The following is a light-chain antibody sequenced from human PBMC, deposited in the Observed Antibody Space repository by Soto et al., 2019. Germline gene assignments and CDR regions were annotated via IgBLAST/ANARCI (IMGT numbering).Light chain of an antibody. J-gene: IGKJ1*01. CDR3: QQYGSSSWT. CDR2: GAS. Sequence: IVMTQSPATLSVSPGERATLSCRASQSVSSNLAWYQQKPGQAPRLLIYGASTRATGIPARFSGSGSGTDFTLTISRLEPEDFVVYYCQQYGSSSWTFGQGTKVDIK. CDR1: QSVSSN. V-gene: IGKV3-15*01.